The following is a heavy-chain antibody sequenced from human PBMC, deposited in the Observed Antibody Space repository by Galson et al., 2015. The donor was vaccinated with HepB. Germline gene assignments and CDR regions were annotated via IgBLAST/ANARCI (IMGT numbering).Heavy chain of an antibody. CDR1: GGSISSYY. J-gene: IGHJ2*01. CDR3: ARQLYDFWKGSPKYWYFDL. V-gene: IGHV4-59*12. Sequence: SETLSLTCTVSGGSISSYYWSWIRQPPGKGLEWIGSIYCSGSTYYNPSLKSRVTISVDTSKNQFSLKLSSVTAADTAVYYCARQLYDFWKGSPKYWYFDLWGRGTLVTVSS. D-gene: IGHD3-3*01. CDR2: IYCSGST.